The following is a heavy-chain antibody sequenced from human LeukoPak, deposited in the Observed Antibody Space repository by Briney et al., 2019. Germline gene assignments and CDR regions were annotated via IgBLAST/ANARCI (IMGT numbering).Heavy chain of an antibody. CDR2: ISSDSNYI. D-gene: IGHD3-9*01. V-gene: IGHV3-21*01. CDR3: ARKENILTGYYDH. Sequence: GGSLRLSCAASGFTFSSYTMNWVRQAPGKGLEWVPSISSDSNYIYYADSVKGRFTISRDNAWNSLYLQMNSLRAEDTAVYYCARKENILTGYYDHWGQGTLVTVSS. J-gene: IGHJ5*02. CDR1: GFTFSSYT.